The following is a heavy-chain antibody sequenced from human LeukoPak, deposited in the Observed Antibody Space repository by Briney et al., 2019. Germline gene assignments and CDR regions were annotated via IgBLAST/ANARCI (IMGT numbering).Heavy chain of an antibody. D-gene: IGHD3-3*01. Sequence: GGSLRLSCAASGFTFSGSAMHWVRQASGKGLEWVGRIRSKANSYATAYAASVKGRFTISRDDSYLQMNSLKTEDTAVYYCTSERYDFWSGYPNDYWGQGNLVTVSS. V-gene: IGHV3-73*01. CDR2: IRSKANSYAT. CDR3: TSERYDFWSGYPNDY. J-gene: IGHJ4*02. CDR1: GFTFSGSA.